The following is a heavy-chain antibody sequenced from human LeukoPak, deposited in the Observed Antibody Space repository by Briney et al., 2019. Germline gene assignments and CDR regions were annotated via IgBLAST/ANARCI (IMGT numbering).Heavy chain of an antibody. CDR1: GFTFSSYG. V-gene: IGHV3-30*18. CDR3: AKGRPPIAAAGSPEFDY. CDR2: ISSDGSSK. Sequence: PGGSLRLSCAASGFTFSSYGMHWVRQAPGKGLEWGAAISSDGSSKYYADSVKGRFTISRDNSKNTLYLQMNSLRAEDTAVYYCAKGRPPIAAAGSPEFDYWGQGTLVTVSS. J-gene: IGHJ4*02. D-gene: IGHD6-13*01.